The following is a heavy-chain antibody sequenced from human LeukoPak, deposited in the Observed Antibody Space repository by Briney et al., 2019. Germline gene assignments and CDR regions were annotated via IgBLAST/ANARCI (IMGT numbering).Heavy chain of an antibody. CDR1: GGTFSSYA. D-gene: IGHD3-16*01. CDR2: INAGNGNT. Sequence: ASVKVSCKASGGTFSSYAMHWVRQAPGQRLEWMGWINAGNGNTKYSQKLQGRVTMTTDTSTSTAYMELRSLRSDDTAVYYCARGGGGFDYWGQGTLVTVSS. CDR3: ARGGGGFDY. J-gene: IGHJ4*02. V-gene: IGHV1-3*01.